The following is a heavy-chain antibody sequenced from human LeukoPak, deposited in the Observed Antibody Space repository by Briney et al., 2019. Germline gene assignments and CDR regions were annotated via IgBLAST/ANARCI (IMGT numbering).Heavy chain of an antibody. Sequence: TGGSLRLSCAASGFTFSSYGMHWVRQVRQAPGKGPAWVAVIWFDGSKKYYSDSVKGRFTISRDNSKNTLYLQMNSLRAEDTAVYYCARVANITTFGMDVWGQGTTVTVSS. D-gene: IGHD3-9*01. V-gene: IGHV3-33*01. CDR2: IWFDGSKK. J-gene: IGHJ6*02. CDR1: GFTFSSYG. CDR3: ARVANITTFGMDV.